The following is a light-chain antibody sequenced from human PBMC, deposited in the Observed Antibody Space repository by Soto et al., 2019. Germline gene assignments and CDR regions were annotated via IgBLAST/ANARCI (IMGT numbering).Light chain of an antibody. CDR3: QAWDSSTVV. V-gene: IGLV3-1*01. J-gene: IGLJ2*01. CDR2: RHS. Sequence: SYELTQPPSVSVSPGQTASITCSGDKLGDKYACWYQQKPGQSPVLVIYRHSKRPSGIPERFSGSNSGNTATLTISGTQAMDEADYYCQAWDSSTVVFGGGTKLTVL. CDR1: KLGDKY.